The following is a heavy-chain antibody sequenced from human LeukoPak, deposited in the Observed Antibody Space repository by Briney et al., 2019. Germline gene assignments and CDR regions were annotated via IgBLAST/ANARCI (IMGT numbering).Heavy chain of an antibody. CDR3: AKDIVVVTAYNPSGDY. D-gene: IGHD2-21*02. CDR2: ISGSGGST. J-gene: IGHJ4*02. V-gene: IGHV3-23*01. Sequence: GGSLRLSCAASGFTFSSYAMSWVRQAPGKGLEWVSAISGSGGSTYYADSVKDRFTISRDNSKNTLYLQMNSLRAEDTAVYYCAKDIVVVTAYNPSGDYWGQGTLVTVSS. CDR1: GFTFSSYA.